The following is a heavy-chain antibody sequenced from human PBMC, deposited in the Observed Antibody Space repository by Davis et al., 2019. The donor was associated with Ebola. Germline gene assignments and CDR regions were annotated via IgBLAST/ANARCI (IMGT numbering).Heavy chain of an antibody. CDR2: ISSSGSTI. CDR1: GFTFSDYY. D-gene: IGHD5-18*01. J-gene: IGHJ4*02. Sequence: GESLKISCAASGFTFSDYYMSWIRQAPGKGLEWVSYISSSGSTIYYADSVKGRFTISRDNAKNSLYLQMNSLRAEDTAVYYCASQNVDTAMATDYWGQGTLVTVSS. CDR3: ASQNVDTAMATDY. V-gene: IGHV3-11*01.